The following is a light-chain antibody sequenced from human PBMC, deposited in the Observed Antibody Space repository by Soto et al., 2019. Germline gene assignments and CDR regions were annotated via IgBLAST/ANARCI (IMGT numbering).Light chain of an antibody. CDR2: DAS. CDR3: QQRSXWRT. V-gene: IGKV3-11*01. Sequence: EIVLTQSPATLSLSPGERATLSCRASQSVSSYLAWYQQKPGQAPRLLIYDASNRATGIPARFSGSGSGTDFTLTISSLEPEDFEVYYCQQRSXWRTFGQGTRVEIK. J-gene: IGKJ5*01. CDR1: QSVSSY.